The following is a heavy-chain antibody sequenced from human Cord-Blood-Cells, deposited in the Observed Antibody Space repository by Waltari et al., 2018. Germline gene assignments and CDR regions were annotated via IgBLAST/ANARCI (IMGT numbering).Heavy chain of an antibody. CDR2: ISSSSSYI. J-gene: IGHJ6*03. V-gene: IGHV3-21*01. CDR3: AREYVRYYYYMDV. Sequence: EVQLVESGGGLVKPGGSLRLSCAASGFTFSSYSMKGVRQAPGKGLEWVASISSSSSYIYYADSVKGRFTISRDNAKNSLYLQMNSLRAEDTAVYYCAREYVRYYYYMDVWGKGTTVTVSS. CDR1: GFTFSSYS. D-gene: IGHD3-16*01.